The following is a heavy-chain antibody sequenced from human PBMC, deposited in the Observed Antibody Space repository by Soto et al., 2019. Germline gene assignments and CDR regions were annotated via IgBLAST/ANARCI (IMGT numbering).Heavy chain of an antibody. D-gene: IGHD6-6*01. CDR1: GYSFASYW. CDR3: ARTRSFTLGFYYDGMDV. CDR2: TYPGDSDT. V-gene: IGHV5-51*01. J-gene: IGHJ6*02. Sequence: GESLKTSCQGSGYSFASYWIGWVRQMPGKDLEWMGITYPGDSDTRYSPSFQGQVTISADKSLRTAYLQWTCLKASDTALYYCARTRSFTLGFYYDGMDVWGQGTTVTVSS.